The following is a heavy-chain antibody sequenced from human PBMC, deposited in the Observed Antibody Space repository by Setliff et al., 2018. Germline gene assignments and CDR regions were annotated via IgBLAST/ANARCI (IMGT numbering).Heavy chain of an antibody. CDR2: IYPGDSDT. V-gene: IGHV5-51*01. D-gene: IGHD2-15*01. Sequence: PGESLKISCKASGYSFTSYWIGWVRQMPGKGLEWMGIIYPGDSDTRYSPSFQGQVTISADKSISTAYLQWSSLKASDTAMYYCARAEYCSGGSCYGSRWFDPWGQGTLVTVSS. CDR1: GYSFTSYW. J-gene: IGHJ5*02. CDR3: ARAEYCSGGSCYGSRWFDP.